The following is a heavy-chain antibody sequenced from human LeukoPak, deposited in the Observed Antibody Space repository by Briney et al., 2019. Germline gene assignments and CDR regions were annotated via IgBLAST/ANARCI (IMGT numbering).Heavy chain of an antibody. CDR2: ISAYNGNT. CDR3: ARGEGNDFWSGYYPNFDY. D-gene: IGHD3-3*01. V-gene: IGHV1-18*04. CDR1: GYTFTGYY. J-gene: IGHJ4*02. Sequence: GASVKVSCKASGYTFTGYYMHWVRQAPGQGLEWMGWISAYNGNTNYAQKLQGRVTMTTDTSTSTAYMELRSLRSDDTAVYYCARGEGNDFWSGYYPNFDYWGQGTLVTVSS.